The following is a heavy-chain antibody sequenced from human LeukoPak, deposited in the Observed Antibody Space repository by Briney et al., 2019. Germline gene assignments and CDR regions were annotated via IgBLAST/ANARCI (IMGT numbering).Heavy chain of an antibody. Sequence: GGSLGLSCAASGFTFSSYAMHWVRQGPGMGLEWVAIISYDGRNKHYADSVKGRFTISRDNSKNTQYLQMNSLRAEDTAVYYCSGGSPHRHYYYMDVWGKGTTVTVSS. CDR2: ISYDGRNK. J-gene: IGHJ6*03. D-gene: IGHD2-15*01. CDR3: SGGSPHRHYYYMDV. CDR1: GFTFSSYA. V-gene: IGHV3-30*04.